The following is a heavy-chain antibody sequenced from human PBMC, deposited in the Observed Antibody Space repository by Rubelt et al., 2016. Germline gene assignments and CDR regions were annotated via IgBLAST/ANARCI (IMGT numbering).Heavy chain of an antibody. J-gene: IGHJ4*02. CDR3: ARSSRVGSDYYY. V-gene: IGHV4-4*02. CDR2: INYSGST. Sequence: QVQLQESGPGLVKPSGTLSLTCAVSGVSISSTNWWSWVRQPPGKGLEWIGSINYSGSTYYNPSLKSRVTISVDTSKKQFSLKLSSVTAADTAVYFCARSSRVGSDYYYWGQGTLVTVSS. D-gene: IGHD4-17*01. CDR1: GVSISSTNW.